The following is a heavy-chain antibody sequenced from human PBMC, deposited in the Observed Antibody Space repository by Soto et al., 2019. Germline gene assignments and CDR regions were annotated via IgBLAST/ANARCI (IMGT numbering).Heavy chain of an antibody. V-gene: IGHV1-46*01. Sequence: ASVKVSCKASGYTFTSYYMHWVRQAPGQGLEWMGIINPSGGSTSYAQKFQGRVTMTRDTSTSTVYMELSSLRSEDTAVYYCARDRGGAAAGPKWAFDIWGKGPMVTVSS. J-gene: IGHJ3*02. CDR2: INPSGGST. CDR3: ARDRGGAAAGPKWAFDI. CDR1: GYTFTSYY. D-gene: IGHD6-13*01.